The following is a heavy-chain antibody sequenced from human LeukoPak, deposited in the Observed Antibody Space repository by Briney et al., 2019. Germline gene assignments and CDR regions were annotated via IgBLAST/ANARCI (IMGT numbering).Heavy chain of an antibody. D-gene: IGHD4-11*01. CDR3: ARQTVTTFESYFDY. J-gene: IGHJ4*02. CDR1: GGTFNSYA. V-gene: IGHV1-69*13. Sequence: ASVKVSCKASGGTFNSYAISWVRQAPGQGLEWMGGIIPIFGTANYAQKFQGRVTITADESTSTAYMELSSLRSEDTAVYYCARQTVTTFESYFDYWGQGTLVTVSS. CDR2: IIPIFGTA.